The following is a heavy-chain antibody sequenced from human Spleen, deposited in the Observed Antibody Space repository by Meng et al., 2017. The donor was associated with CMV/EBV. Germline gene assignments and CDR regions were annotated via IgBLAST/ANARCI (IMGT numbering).Heavy chain of an antibody. CDR3: ATEPRPEITMIN. V-gene: IGHV1-2*06. J-gene: IGHJ4*02. CDR1: GYTFNAYY. CDR2: INPNSGGT. D-gene: IGHD3-22*01. Sequence: QVQLVQSGAEVKKSGASVKVSCKTSGYTFNAYYMHWVRRAPGQGLEWMGRINPNSGGTNYAQKFQGRVTMTRDTSISTAYMELSRLRSDDTAVYYCATEPRPEITMINWGQGTLVTVSS.